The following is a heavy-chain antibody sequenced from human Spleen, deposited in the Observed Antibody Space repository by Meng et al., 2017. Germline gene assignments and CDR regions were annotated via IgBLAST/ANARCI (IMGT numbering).Heavy chain of an antibody. Sequence: GESLKISCAASAFTFSDYYMSWIRQAPGKGLEWVSVIYSGGSTYYADSVKGRFTISRDNSKNTLYLQMNSLRAEDTAVYYCARVEKGRYFDWSWGQGTLVTVSS. CDR2: IYSGGST. D-gene: IGHD3-9*01. V-gene: IGHV3-66*02. CDR3: ARVEKGRYFDWS. CDR1: AFTFSDYY. J-gene: IGHJ5*02.